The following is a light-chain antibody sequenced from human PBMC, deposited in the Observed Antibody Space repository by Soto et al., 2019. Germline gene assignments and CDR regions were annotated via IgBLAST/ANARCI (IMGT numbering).Light chain of an antibody. J-gene: IGKJ4*01. CDR1: QSVGSY. Sequence: EIVLTQSPATLSLSLGERATLSCRASQSVGSYLAWYQQKPGQAPRLLIYDASTRATGIPARFSGSGSGTDFSLTISSLEPEDFAFYYCQQRSNWPPRITFGGGTKVEIK. CDR3: QQRSNWPPRIT. CDR2: DAS. V-gene: IGKV3-11*01.